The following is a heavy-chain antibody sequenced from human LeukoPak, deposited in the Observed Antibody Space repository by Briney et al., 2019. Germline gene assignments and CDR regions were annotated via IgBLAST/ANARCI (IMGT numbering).Heavy chain of an antibody. J-gene: IGHJ4*02. D-gene: IGHD1-26*01. CDR3: ARDPGERDGEPLDY. CDR1: GYTFNNYY. CDR2: INPSGGST. Sequence: GASVKVSCKASGYTFNNYYMHWVRQAPGQGLEWMGIINPSGGSTSYAQKFQGRVTMTRDMSTSTVYMELSSLTSEDTAVYYCARDPGERDGEPLDYWGQGALVIVSS. V-gene: IGHV1-46*02.